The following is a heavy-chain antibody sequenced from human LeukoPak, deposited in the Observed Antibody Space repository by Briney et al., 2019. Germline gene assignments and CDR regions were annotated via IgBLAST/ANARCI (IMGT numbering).Heavy chain of an antibody. CDR3: AREDRITGTLGDAFDI. J-gene: IGHJ3*02. D-gene: IGHD1-20*01. V-gene: IGHV1-69*13. CDR1: GYTFTTYA. Sequence: ASVKVSCTASGYTFTTYAIHWVRQAPGQGLEWMGGIIPIFGTANYAQKFQGRVTITADESTSTAYMELSSLRSEDTAVYYCAREDRITGTLGDAFDIWGQGTMATVSS. CDR2: IIPIFGTA.